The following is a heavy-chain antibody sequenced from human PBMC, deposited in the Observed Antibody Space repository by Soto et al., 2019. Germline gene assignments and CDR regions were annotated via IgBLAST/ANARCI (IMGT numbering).Heavy chain of an antibody. V-gene: IGHV4-59*01. CDR3: ARDIGYYYDPSGSAALDI. CDR1: GGSISNYY. CDR2: IYYNGGT. Sequence: SQTLSLTYTVSGGSISNYYWSWIRQPPGKGLEWIGYIYYNGGTNYNPSLKSRATISVDTSKNQFSLKLTSVTPADTAVYYCARDIGYYYDPSGSAALDIWSEGTLVTGSS. D-gene: IGHD3-22*01. J-gene: IGHJ3*02.